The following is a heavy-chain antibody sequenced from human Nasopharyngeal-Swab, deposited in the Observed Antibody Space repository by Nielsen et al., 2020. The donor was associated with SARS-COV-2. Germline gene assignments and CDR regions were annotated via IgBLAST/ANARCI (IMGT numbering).Heavy chain of an antibody. V-gene: IGHV3-21*01. D-gene: IGHD3-3*01. J-gene: IGHJ6*02. Sequence: GGSLRLSCAASGFTFNNYNLNWVRQAPGKGLEWVSSISSSSSYIYYADSVKGRFTISRDNAKNSLYLQMNGLRAEDTAVYYCARDGLDYDFWSAYFMDVWGQGTTVTVSS. CDR3: ARDGLDYDFWSAYFMDV. CDR1: GFTFNNYN. CDR2: ISSSSSYI.